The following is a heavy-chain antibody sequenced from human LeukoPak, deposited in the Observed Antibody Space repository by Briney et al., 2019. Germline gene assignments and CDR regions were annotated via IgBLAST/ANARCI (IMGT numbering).Heavy chain of an antibody. CDR1: GGSISSGGYS. CDR3: ARGYGSGPYYYYGMDV. V-gene: IGHV4-30-2*01. CDR2: IYHSGST. Sequence: PSETLSLTCAVSGGSISSGGYSWSWIRQPPGKGLEWIGYIYHSGSTYYNPSLKSRVTISVDRSKNQFSLKLSSVTAAGTAVYYCARGYGSGPYYYYGMDVWGQGTTVTVSS. D-gene: IGHD3-10*01. J-gene: IGHJ6*02.